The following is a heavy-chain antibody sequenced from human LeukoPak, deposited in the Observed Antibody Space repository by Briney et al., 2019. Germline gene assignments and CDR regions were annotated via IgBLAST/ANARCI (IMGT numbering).Heavy chain of an antibody. Sequence: GGSLRLSCAASGFTFSSYAMSWVRQAPGKGLEWVSAISGSGISTYYADSVKGRFTISRDDSKNTLYQQMNSLRAEDTAVYYCAKLGCSGGSCYSLFDYWGQGTLVTVSS. J-gene: IGHJ4*02. CDR1: GFTFSSYA. V-gene: IGHV3-23*01. CDR2: ISGSGIST. D-gene: IGHD2-15*01. CDR3: AKLGCSGGSCYSLFDY.